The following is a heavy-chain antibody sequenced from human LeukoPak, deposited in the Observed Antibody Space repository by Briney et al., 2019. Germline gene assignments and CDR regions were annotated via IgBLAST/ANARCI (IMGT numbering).Heavy chain of an antibody. CDR3: ARDQESRPRFGRAVWLLPTLDKGGLNWFDP. J-gene: IGHJ5*02. D-gene: IGHD2-15*01. CDR2: IYFSGST. V-gene: IGHV4-39*07. Sequence: NPSETLSLTCTVSGGSISSSSYYWGWIRQPPGKGLEWIGSIYFSGSTYYNPSLKSRVTISVDTSKNQFSLKLSSVTAADTAVYYCARDQESRPRFGRAVWLLPTLDKGGLNWFDPWGQGTLVTVSS. CDR1: GGSISSSSYY.